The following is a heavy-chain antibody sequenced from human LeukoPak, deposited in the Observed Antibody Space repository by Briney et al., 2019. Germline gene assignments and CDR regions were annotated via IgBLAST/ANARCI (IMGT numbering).Heavy chain of an antibody. CDR2: ISSSGRTI. D-gene: IGHD3-3*01. J-gene: IGHJ4*02. CDR3: ARGRILEWFAEYYFDY. CDR1: GFTFSSYE. V-gene: IGHV3-48*03. Sequence: SGGSLRLSCAASGFTFSSYEMNWVRQAPGKGLEGVSYISSSGRTIYYADSVKGRFTISRDNAKNSLYPQMNSLRAEDTAVYYCARGRILEWFAEYYFDYWGQGTLVTVSS.